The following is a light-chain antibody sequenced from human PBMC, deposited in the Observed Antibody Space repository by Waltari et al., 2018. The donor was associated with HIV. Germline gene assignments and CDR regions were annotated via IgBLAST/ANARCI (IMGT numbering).Light chain of an antibody. CDR1: QSLKHTDGKTY. Sequence: DIVMTQTPPSLSVTSGQPASISCNSSQSLKHTDGKTYLYWYQQRPGQSPQVLIYEVSNRFPGVPDRFSGSGSGTHFTLKIARVAAEDVGSYYCMQSLHLLYTFGQGTTLEIK. J-gene: IGKJ2*01. CDR2: EVS. V-gene: IGKV2D-29*02. CDR3: MQSLHLLYT.